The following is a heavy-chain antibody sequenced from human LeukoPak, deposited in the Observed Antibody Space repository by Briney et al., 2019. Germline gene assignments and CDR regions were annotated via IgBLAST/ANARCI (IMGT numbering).Heavy chain of an antibody. CDR1: GFTFSSYD. CDR2: IGTAGDT. J-gene: IGHJ4*02. Sequence: GGSLRLSCAASGFTFSSYDMPWVRQATGKGLEWVSAIGTAGDTYYPGSVKGRFTISRENAKNSLYLQMNSLRAGDTAVYYCARASSGSYFDYWGQGTLVTVSS. CDR3: ARASSGSYFDY. V-gene: IGHV3-13*01.